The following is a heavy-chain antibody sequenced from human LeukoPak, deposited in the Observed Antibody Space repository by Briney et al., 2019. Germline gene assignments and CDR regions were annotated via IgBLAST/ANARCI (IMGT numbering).Heavy chain of an antibody. CDR3: AREVRSSSSWYCPPDY. D-gene: IGHD6-13*01. V-gene: IGHV3-30*03. CDR1: GFTFSSYG. Sequence: PGRSLRLSCAAAGFTFSSYGMHWVRQAPGKGLEWVAVILYDGINKYYADSVKGRFTISRDNSKNTLHLQMNSLRAEDTAVYYCAREVRSSSSWYCPPDYWGQGTLVTVSS. J-gene: IGHJ4*02. CDR2: ILYDGINK.